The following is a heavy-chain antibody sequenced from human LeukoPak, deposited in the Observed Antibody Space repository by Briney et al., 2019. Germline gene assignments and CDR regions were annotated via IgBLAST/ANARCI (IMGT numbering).Heavy chain of an antibody. CDR1: GYSFTSYW. Sequence: GESLKISCKAFGYSFTSYWSGWVRQMHGKGLEGMEIIYPGDSDTRYSPSFQGQVTNSADKSISTAYLQRSSLKASDTAMYYCARQSDYDSSGYYYFYFDYWGQGTLVTVSS. CDR3: ARQSDYDSSGYYYFYFDY. J-gene: IGHJ4*02. V-gene: IGHV5-51*01. CDR2: IYPGDSDT. D-gene: IGHD3-22*01.